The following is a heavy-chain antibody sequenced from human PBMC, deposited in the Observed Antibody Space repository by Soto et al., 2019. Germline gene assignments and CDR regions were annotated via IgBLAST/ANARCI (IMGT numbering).Heavy chain of an antibody. CDR3: DRGLFGYDDGSYPSPDNWFDP. CDR1: GGSMNIGSHS. J-gene: IGHJ5*02. CDR2: VYYIGTT. D-gene: IGHD3-22*01. Sequence: SYTLSLTCSVSGGSMNIGSHSCNLILQSAGKGLELIGFVYYIGTTYYNPALNSRVTISVYRAKSQFSLQLRSVTAADTAVYFCDRGLFGYDDGSYPSPDNWFDPWSQGTLVTVSS. V-gene: IGHV4-30-2*06.